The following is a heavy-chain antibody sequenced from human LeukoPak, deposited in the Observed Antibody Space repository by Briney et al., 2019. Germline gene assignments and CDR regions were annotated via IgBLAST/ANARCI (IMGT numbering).Heavy chain of an antibody. D-gene: IGHD2-2*03. Sequence: PSETLSLTCGVSAYSISRGYYWAWIRQPPGKGLEWIGTIYHTGSTYYTPSLGSRVTISVDTSKNEFSLNLNSVTAADTAVYYCARAGWIITGGIDYWGQGALVTVSS. J-gene: IGHJ4*02. CDR3: ARAGWIITGGIDY. CDR2: IYHTGST. V-gene: IGHV4-38-2*01. CDR1: AYSISRGYY.